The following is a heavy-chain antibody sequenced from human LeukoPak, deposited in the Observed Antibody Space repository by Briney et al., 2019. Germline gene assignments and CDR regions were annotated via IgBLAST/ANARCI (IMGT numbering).Heavy chain of an antibody. CDR3: AKDFGYSYGWVDY. J-gene: IGHJ4*02. CDR1: GFTFNTYA. CDR2: ISGNGGKS. D-gene: IGHD5-18*01. Sequence: GGSLRLSCAASGFTFNTYAMSWVRQAPGKGLEWVSTISGNGGKSYSAGSVEGRFTISRDNSKNTLYLQMNSLRAEDTALYYCAKDFGYSYGWVDYWGQGILVTVSS. V-gene: IGHV3-23*01.